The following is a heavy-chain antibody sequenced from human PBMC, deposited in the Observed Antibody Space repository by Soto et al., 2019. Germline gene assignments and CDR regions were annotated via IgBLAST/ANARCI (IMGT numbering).Heavy chain of an antibody. D-gene: IGHD3-3*01. Sequence: GGTLRLSCAASGFTFSRCGMHWARQSPGKGLEWVAVISYDGSNKYYADSVKGRFTISRDNSKNTLYLQMNSLRAEDTAVYYCAKDKHDFCSGYSSGPSGMHVCGPGLIVTVS. J-gene: IGHJ6*02. CDR2: ISYDGSNK. V-gene: IGHV3-30*18. CDR3: AKDKHDFCSGYSSGPSGMHV. CDR1: GFTFSRCG.